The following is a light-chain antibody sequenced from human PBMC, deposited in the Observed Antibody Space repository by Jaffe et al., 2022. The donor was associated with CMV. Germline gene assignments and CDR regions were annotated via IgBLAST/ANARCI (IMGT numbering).Light chain of an antibody. V-gene: IGKV1-27*01. CDR3: QKYNSAPWT. CDR2: AAS. CDR1: QGISKS. Sequence: DIQMTQSPSSLSASVGDRVTITCRASQGISKSLAWYQQKSGKVPKLLIYAASTLHSGVPSRFSGSGSGTDFTLTISSLQPEDVATYYCQKYNSAPWTFGQGTKVEIK. J-gene: IGKJ1*01.